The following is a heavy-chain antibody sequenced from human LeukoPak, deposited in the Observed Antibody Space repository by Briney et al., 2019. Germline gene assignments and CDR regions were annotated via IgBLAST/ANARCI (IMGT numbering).Heavy chain of an antibody. CDR3: ARGNGYCSSTNCYKDATDL. CDR2: IYYSGGT. J-gene: IGHJ6*02. Sequence: SETLSLTCTVCVGFISSYYWSWIRQPAGKGLEWIGYIYYSGGTYYNLSLTRRLTISVDPSKKQFFQKLSHVDAAEKAVYYCARGNGYCSSTNCYKDATDLWGQGTTVTVSS. CDR1: VGFISSYY. V-gene: IGHV4-59*08. D-gene: IGHD2-2*02.